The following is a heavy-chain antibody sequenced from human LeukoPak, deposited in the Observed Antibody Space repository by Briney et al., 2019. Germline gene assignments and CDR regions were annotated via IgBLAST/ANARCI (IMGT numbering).Heavy chain of an antibody. Sequence: GASLKISFQGFGYTFTTYWIGWGRQRPGEGLGWMGIIYPGDSDTTYSPSFQGQVTFSADKSISTAYLQWRSLKASDTAMYYCARNSHPNGMDVWGQGTTVTVSS. J-gene: IGHJ6*02. CDR1: GYTFTTYW. V-gene: IGHV5-51*01. CDR2: IYPGDSDT. CDR3: ARNSHPNGMDV.